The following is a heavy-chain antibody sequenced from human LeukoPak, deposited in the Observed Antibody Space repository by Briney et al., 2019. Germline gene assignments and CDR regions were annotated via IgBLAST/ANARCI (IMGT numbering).Heavy chain of an antibody. CDR3: AGSSQNIVVVPAVDY. J-gene: IGHJ4*02. Sequence: SETLSLTCTVSGGSISSGGYYWSWIRQPPGKGLEWIGYIYHSGSTYYNPSLKSRVTISVDRSKNQFSLKLSSVTAADTAVYYCAGSSQNIVVVPAVDYWGQGTLVTVSS. CDR2: IYHSGST. CDR1: GGSISSGGYY. V-gene: IGHV4-30-2*01. D-gene: IGHD2-2*01.